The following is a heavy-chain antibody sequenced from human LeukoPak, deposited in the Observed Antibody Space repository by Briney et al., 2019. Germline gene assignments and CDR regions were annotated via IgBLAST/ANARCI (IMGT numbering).Heavy chain of an antibody. CDR1: GGSISSSSYY. Sequence: SETLSLTCTVSGGSISSSSYYWGWIRQPPGKGLEWIGSIYYSGSTYYNPSLKSRVTISVDTSKNQFSLKLSSVTAADTAVYYCARLLSGSYVYWGQGTLVTVSS. CDR2: IYYSGST. J-gene: IGHJ4*02. CDR3: ARLLSGSYVY. V-gene: IGHV4-39*01. D-gene: IGHD1-26*01.